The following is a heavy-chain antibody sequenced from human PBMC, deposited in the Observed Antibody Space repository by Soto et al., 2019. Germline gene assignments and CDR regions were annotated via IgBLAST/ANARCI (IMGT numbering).Heavy chain of an antibody. D-gene: IGHD3-3*01. CDR3: AKDFWSGPLLGYYYYYGMDV. CDR1: GFTFSSYG. V-gene: IGHV3-30*18. CDR2: ISYDGSNK. J-gene: IGHJ6*02. Sequence: GGALRLSSAASGFTFSSYGMHWVRQAPGKGLEWVAVISYDGSNKYYADSVKGRFTISRDNSKNTLYLQMNSLRAEDTAVYYCAKDFWSGPLLGYYYYYGMDVWGQGTTFTVSS.